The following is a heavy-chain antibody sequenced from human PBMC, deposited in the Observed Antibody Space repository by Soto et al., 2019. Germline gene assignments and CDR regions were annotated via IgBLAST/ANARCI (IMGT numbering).Heavy chain of an antibody. CDR2: ISWNSGSI. D-gene: IGHD4-4*01. Sequence: QPGGSLRLSCAASGFTFDDYAMHWVRQAPGKGLEWVSGISWNSGSIGYADSVKGRFTISRDNAKNSLYLQMNSLRAEDTALYYCAKDIAGYSAHYYGMDVWGQGTTVTVSS. J-gene: IGHJ6*02. CDR3: AKDIAGYSAHYYGMDV. CDR1: GFTFDDYA. V-gene: IGHV3-9*01.